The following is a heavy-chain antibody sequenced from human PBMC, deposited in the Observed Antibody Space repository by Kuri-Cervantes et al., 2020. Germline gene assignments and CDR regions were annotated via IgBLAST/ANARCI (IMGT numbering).Heavy chain of an antibody. V-gene: IGHV3-13*01. CDR1: GFTFSSYS. D-gene: IGHD3-3*01. CDR2: IGTAGDT. J-gene: IGHJ3*02. Sequence: ETLSLTCAASGFTFSSYSMNWVRQAPGKGLEWVSAIGTAGDTYYPGSVKGRFTISRENAKNSLYLQMNSLRAGDTAVYYCARGSGIFYAFDIWGQGTMVTVSS. CDR3: ARGSGIFYAFDI.